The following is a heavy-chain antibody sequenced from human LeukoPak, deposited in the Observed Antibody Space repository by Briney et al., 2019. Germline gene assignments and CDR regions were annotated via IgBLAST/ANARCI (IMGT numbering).Heavy chain of an antibody. V-gene: IGHV3-21*01. D-gene: IGHD3-10*01. Sequence: GGSLRLSCAASGFTFSSYSMNWVRQAPGKGLESVSVIDSSSSYIWYADSVKGRFTISRDNAKNSLYLQMNSLRAEDTAVYYCAVGLWFGEYDFDYWGQGTLVTVSS. CDR3: AVGLWFGEYDFDY. CDR2: IDSSSSYI. J-gene: IGHJ4*02. CDR1: GFTFSSYS.